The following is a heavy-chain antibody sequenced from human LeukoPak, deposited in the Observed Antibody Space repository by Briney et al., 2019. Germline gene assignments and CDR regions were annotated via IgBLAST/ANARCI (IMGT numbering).Heavy chain of an antibody. D-gene: IGHD5-24*01. CDR3: ARSRDGYNSPGNFDY. J-gene: IGHJ4*02. V-gene: IGHV3-66*01. CDR2: IYSGGST. CDR1: GFTVSSNY. Sequence: GGSLRLSCAASGFTVSSNYMSWVRQAPGKGLEWVSVIYSGGSTYYADSVKGRFTISRDNSKNTLYLQMNSLRAEDTAVYYCARSRDGYNSPGNFDYWGQGTLVTVSS.